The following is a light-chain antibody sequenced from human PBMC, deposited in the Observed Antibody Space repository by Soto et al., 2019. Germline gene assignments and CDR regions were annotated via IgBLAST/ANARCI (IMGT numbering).Light chain of an antibody. V-gene: IGKV3-15*01. Sequence: EIVMTQSPATLSVSPGERATLSCRASQSVSSNLAWYQQKPGQAPRLLIYGASTRATGIPARFSGSGSGTEFNLTISSLQSEDFEIYYCQKYNNWPPYTFGQGTKLEIK. CDR1: QSVSSN. CDR3: QKYNNWPPYT. J-gene: IGKJ2*01. CDR2: GAS.